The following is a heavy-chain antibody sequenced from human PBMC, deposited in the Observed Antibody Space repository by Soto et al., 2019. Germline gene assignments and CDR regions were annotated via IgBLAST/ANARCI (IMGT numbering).Heavy chain of an antibody. CDR1: GGTFSSYA. D-gene: IGHD1-26*01. CDR3: ARDPGDSGSYYFDY. Sequence: ASVKVSCKASGGTFSSYAISWVRQAPGQGLEWMGGIIPILGIANYAQKFQGRVTITADKSTSTAYMELSSLRSEDTAVYYCARDPGDSGSYYFDYWGEGTLVSVSS. CDR2: IIPILGIA. V-gene: IGHV1-69*10. J-gene: IGHJ4*02.